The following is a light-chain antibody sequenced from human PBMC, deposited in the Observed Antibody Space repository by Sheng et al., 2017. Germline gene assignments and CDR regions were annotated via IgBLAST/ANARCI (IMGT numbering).Light chain of an antibody. J-gene: IGLJ3*02. CDR3: SSYTSSSARV. Sequence: QSALTQPASVSGSPGQSITISCTGTSSDVGSYNLVSWYQQHPGKAPKVMIYDVSNRPSGVSNRFSGSKSGNTASLTISGLQAEDEADYYCSSYTSSSARVFGGGTKLTVL. V-gene: IGLV2-14*02. CDR2: DVS. CDR1: SSDVGSYNL.